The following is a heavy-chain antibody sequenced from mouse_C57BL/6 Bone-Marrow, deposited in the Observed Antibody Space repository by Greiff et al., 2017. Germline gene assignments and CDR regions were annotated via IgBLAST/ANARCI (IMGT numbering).Heavy chain of an antibody. D-gene: IGHD2-1*01. CDR3: AAPIYYGNYGYFDY. CDR1: GYTFTDYY. Sequence: QVQLKQSGAELVRPGASVKLSCKASGYTFTDYYINWVKQRPGQGLEWIARIYPGSGNTYYNEKFKGKATLTAEKSSSTAYMQLSSLTSEYSAFYFCAAPIYYGNYGYFDYWGQGTTLTVSS. V-gene: IGHV1-76*01. J-gene: IGHJ2*01. CDR2: IYPGSGNT.